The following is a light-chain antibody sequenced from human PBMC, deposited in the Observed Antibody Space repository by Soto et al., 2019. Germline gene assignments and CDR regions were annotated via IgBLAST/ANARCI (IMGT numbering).Light chain of an antibody. CDR2: KAS. Sequence: DIQMTQSPSTLSASVGDRVTITCRASQSISDWLAWYQQRSGKAPKLLIYKASSLQSGVPPRFIGSGSGTEFTLTISSLQPDDFATYYCHQYNRFPYTFGQGTKLEIK. CDR1: QSISDW. J-gene: IGKJ2*01. V-gene: IGKV1-5*03. CDR3: HQYNRFPYT.